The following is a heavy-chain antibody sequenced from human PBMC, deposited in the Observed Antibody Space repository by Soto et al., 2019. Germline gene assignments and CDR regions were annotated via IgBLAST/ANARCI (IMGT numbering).Heavy chain of an antibody. CDR2: IHSSGST. D-gene: IGHD2-2*01. J-gene: IGHJ4*02. CDR1: GGSISSYY. V-gene: IGHV4-4*07. Sequence: ETLSLTCTVSGGSISSYYWTWIRQPAGKGLEWIGRIHSSGSTNYNPSLKSRVTMSVDTSKNQFSLKLSSVTAADTAVYYCARTIIPATGWYFDCWGQGTLVTVSS. CDR3: ARTIIPATGWYFDC.